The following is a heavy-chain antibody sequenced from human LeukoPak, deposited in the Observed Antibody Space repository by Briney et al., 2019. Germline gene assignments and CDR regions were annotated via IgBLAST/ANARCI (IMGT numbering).Heavy chain of an antibody. J-gene: IGHJ6*02. Sequence: GGSLRLSCAASGFTVSSNYMSWVRQAPGKGLEWVSVIYSGGSTYYADSVKGRFTISRDNSKNTLYLQMNGLRAEDTAVYYCARGNSSSWYEYYYGMDVWGQGTTVTVSS. V-gene: IGHV3-53*01. D-gene: IGHD6-13*01. CDR2: IYSGGST. CDR3: ARGNSSSWYEYYYGMDV. CDR1: GFTVSSNY.